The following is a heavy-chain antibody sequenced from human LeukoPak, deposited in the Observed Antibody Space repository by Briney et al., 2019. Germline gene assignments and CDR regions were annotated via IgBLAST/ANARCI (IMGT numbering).Heavy chain of an antibody. CDR3: ARPKTLGGYNYEFEF. V-gene: IGHV5-51*01. J-gene: IGHJ4*02. D-gene: IGHD5-18*01. CDR2: VYPATSDT. Sequence: GKSLKISCKGSGYSFPNYWIGWVRQMPGKGLEWIGIVYPATSDTTYSPSFQGQVTISADKSSSTAYLQWSSLKASDTAIYYCARPKTLGGYNYEFEFWGQGTLVTVSS. CDR1: GYSFPNYW.